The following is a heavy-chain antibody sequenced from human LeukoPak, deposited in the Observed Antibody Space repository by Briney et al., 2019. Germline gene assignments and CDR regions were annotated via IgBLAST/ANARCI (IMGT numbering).Heavy chain of an antibody. CDR3: ATHPSLSYCSGGSCWFDP. Sequence: SETLSPTCTVSGGSISSSSYYWGWIRQPPGKGLEWIGSIYYSGSTYYNPSLKSRVTISVDTSKNQFSLKLSSVTAADTAVYYCATHPSLSYCSGGSCWFDPWGQGTLVTVSS. V-gene: IGHV4-39*01. CDR1: GGSISSSSYY. J-gene: IGHJ5*02. CDR2: IYYSGST. D-gene: IGHD2-15*01.